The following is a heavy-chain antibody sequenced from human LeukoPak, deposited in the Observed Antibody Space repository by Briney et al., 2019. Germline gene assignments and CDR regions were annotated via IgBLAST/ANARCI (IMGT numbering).Heavy chain of an antibody. D-gene: IGHD2-2*01. CDR3: ARKTRYCSSTSCRIWFDP. Sequence: GESLKISCKGSGYSFTSYWIGWVRQMPGKGLEWMGIIYPGDSDTRYSPPFQGQVTTSADKSISTAYLQWSSLKASDTAMYYCARKTRYCSSTSCRIWFDPWGQGTLVTVSS. V-gene: IGHV5-51*01. CDR1: GYSFTSYW. J-gene: IGHJ5*02. CDR2: IYPGDSDT.